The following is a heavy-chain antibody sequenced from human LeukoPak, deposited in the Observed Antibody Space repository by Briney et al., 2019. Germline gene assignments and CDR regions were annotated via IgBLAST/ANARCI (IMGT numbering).Heavy chain of an antibody. J-gene: IGHJ2*01. V-gene: IGHV1-69*04. CDR1: GGTFSIYA. CDR3: ARGCSSTSCSDWYFDL. D-gene: IGHD2-2*01. CDR2: IIPILGIV. Sequence: ASVNVSCKASGGTFSIYAIRWVRQAPGQGLEWMGRIIPILGIVNYAQKFQGRVTITADKSTSTAYMELSSLRSEDTAVYYCARGCSSTSCSDWYFDLWGRGTLVTVSS.